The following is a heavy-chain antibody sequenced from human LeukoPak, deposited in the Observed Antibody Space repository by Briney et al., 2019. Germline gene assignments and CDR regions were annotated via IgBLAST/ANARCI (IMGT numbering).Heavy chain of an antibody. J-gene: IGHJ4*02. CDR1: GFTFSSYA. V-gene: IGHV3-15*01. D-gene: IGHD5-12*01. Sequence: GGSLRLSCAASGFTFSSYAMSWVRQAPGKGLEWVGRIKSKTDGGTTDYAAPVKGRFTISRDDSKNTLYLQMNSLKTEDTAVYYCTTGYSGYDCLVCGSSHYDYWGQGTLVTVSS. CDR3: TTGYSGYDCLVCGSSHYDY. CDR2: IKSKTDGGTT.